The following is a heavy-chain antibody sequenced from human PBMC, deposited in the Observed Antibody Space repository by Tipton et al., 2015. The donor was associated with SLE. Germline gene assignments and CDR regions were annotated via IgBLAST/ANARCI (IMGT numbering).Heavy chain of an antibody. V-gene: IGHV4-34*01. CDR3: ASGGGATSYYDPKGAFDI. CDR2: INHSGST. D-gene: IGHD3-22*01. CDR1: GGSFSGYY. Sequence: TLSLTCAVYGGSFSGYYWSWSRQPPGKGLEWIGEINHSGSTNYNPSLKSRVTISVDTSKNQFSLKLSSVTAADTAVYYCASGGGATSYYDPKGAFDIWGQGTMVTVSS. J-gene: IGHJ3*02.